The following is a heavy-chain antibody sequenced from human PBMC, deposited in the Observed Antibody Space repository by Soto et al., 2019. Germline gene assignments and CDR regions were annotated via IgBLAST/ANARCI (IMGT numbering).Heavy chain of an antibody. J-gene: IGHJ2*01. Sequence: QMQLVESGGDLVKPGGSLRLSCAASGFNFGDYSMSWVRQAPGKGLEWVSFVSSTGGYTNYSDSVGGRFTVSRDNGKNSLHLQLNSLRVDDTAVYYCARLRVGVNWYFDLWGRGTLVTVSS. CDR1: GFNFGDYS. CDR3: ARLRVGVNWYFDL. CDR2: VSSTGGYT. D-gene: IGHD1-26*01. V-gene: IGHV3-11*06.